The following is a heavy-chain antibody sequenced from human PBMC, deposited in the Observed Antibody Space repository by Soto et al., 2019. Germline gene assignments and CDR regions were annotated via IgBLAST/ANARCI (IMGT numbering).Heavy chain of an antibody. V-gene: IGHV3-33*01. CDR3: ARDEDLEDNGLDY. CDR2: IVRDGGQK. J-gene: IGHJ4*02. CDR1: GFTFSRYG. Sequence: QVHLVESGGGVVQPGRPLRLSCAASGFTFSRYGMHWVRQAPGKGLEWVGVIVRDGGQKQYADSVRGRFTISRDNSRDPLYLEVNSVTVENTAAKNCARDEDLEDNGLDYWGQGTLVTVSS. D-gene: IGHD1-1*01.